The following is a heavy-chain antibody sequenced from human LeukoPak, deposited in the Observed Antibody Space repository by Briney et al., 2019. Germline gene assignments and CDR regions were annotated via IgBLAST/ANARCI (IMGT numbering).Heavy chain of an antibody. CDR2: IIPIFGTA. J-gene: IGHJ5*02. CDR1: GGTFSSYA. Sequence: SVKVSCKASGGTFSSYAISWERQAPGQGLEWMGGIIPIFGTANYAQKFQGRVTITADKSTSTAYMELSSLRSEDTAVYYCARDHRDVLLWFGESWFDPWGQGTLVTVSS. D-gene: IGHD3-10*01. CDR3: ARDHRDVLLWFGESWFDP. V-gene: IGHV1-69*06.